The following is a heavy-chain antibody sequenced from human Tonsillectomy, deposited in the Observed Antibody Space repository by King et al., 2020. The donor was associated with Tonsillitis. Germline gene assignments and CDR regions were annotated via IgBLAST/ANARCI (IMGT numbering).Heavy chain of an antibody. CDR1: GFTFSSYG. D-gene: IGHD6-6*01. CDR3: AKERSGSSSFYYYYYMDV. V-gene: IGHV3-33*06. CDR2: IWSDGSNK. J-gene: IGHJ6*03. Sequence: VQLVESGGGVVQPGRALRLSCAASGFTFSSYGLHWVRQAPGKGREWGSLIWSDGSNKYYADSVKGRFTISRDNSKNTVYLQMNSLRAEDTAVYYCAKERSGSSSFYYYYYMDVWGKGTTVTVSS.